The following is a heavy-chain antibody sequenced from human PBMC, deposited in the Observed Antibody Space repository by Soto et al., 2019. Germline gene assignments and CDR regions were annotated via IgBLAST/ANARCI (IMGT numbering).Heavy chain of an antibody. CDR2: VYYTGST. D-gene: IGHD3-22*01. J-gene: IGHJ4*02. V-gene: IGHV4-59*01. CDR3: ARGRTVRNYADDSSAYFYFFDY. Sequence: SETLCITCTFSVDSISTFYWCWIRQSPGKELDLIGYVYYTGSTNYNPSLKSRVTISVDRSKNQFSLKLTSANAADTAVYYCARGRTVRNYADDSSAYFYFFDYWGQGTKVTVSS. CDR1: VDSISTFY.